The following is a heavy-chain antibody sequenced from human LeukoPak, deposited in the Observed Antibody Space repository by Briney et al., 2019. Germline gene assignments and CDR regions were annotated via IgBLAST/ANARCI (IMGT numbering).Heavy chain of an antibody. CDR2: IQYDGSNK. Sequence: PPGGSLRLSCAASGLSFSSYGMHWVRQAPGKGLEWVAFIQYDGSNKFYADSVKGRFTISRDNSKNTLYLQMNSLRPEDTAVYYCARVLHKRNYDSSDYYGSWGQGTLVTVSS. CDR3: ARVLHKRNYDSSDYYGS. J-gene: IGHJ5*02. D-gene: IGHD3-22*01. V-gene: IGHV3-30*06. CDR1: GLSFSSYG.